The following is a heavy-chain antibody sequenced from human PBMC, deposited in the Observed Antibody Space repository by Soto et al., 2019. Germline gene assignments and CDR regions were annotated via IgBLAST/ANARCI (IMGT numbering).Heavy chain of an antibody. CDR2: SSGSGGST. D-gene: IGHD3-22*01. J-gene: IGHJ5*02. CDR1: GFPFSSYA. Sequence: GGPLRLSCEASGFPFSSYAMSWVRQAPGKGLEWVSASSGSGGSTYYADSVKGRFTISRDNSKNTLYLQMNSLRAEDTAVYYCAKDRDYYDSSGSFDPWGQGTLVTVSS. CDR3: AKDRDYYDSSGSFDP. V-gene: IGHV3-23*01.